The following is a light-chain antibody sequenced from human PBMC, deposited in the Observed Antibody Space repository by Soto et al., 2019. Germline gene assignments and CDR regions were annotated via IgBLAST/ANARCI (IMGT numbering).Light chain of an antibody. CDR3: QQYGSSPRT. CDR2: GTS. J-gene: IGKJ1*01. V-gene: IGKV3-20*01. Sequence: EMVLTQAPSTRTFSPGQSATLSCRASQSVDRNFLAWFQHKPGQAPRLLVYGTSNRATGIPDRFCGSGSGTDFSLTISSLEPGDLAVYYCQQYGSSPRTFGQGTKVDIK. CDR1: QSVDRNF.